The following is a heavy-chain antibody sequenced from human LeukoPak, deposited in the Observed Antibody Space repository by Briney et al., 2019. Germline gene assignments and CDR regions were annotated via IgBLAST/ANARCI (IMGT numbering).Heavy chain of an antibody. CDR3: ARDPNGYYIGAFDM. J-gene: IGHJ3*02. CDR1: GFTFSAYA. Sequence: GGSLRLSCTASGFTFSAYAMMWVRQAPGKGPEWVSAIRGGGTSEFYADSVKGRFRISRDNSKDTLFLQMNSLRAEDTAVYYCARDPNGYYIGAFDMWGPGTMVTVSS. V-gene: IGHV3-23*01. CDR2: IRGGGTSE. D-gene: IGHD4-17*01.